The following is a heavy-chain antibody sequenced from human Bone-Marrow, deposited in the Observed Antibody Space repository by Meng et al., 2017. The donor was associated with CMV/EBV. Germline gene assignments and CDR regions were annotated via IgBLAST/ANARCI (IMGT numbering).Heavy chain of an antibody. V-gene: IGHV3-23*04. Sequence: ELQLVESGGVLEQPGGSLRLSCAASGFIFSNYAMSWVRQAPGKGLEWVSALSATGGNTYYADSVKGRFTVSRDNSKNIMYLQMNNLRGEDTARYYCAKDPGSGYWVYWGQGTLVTVSS. CDR1: GFIFSNYA. CDR3: AKDPGSGYWVY. CDR2: LSATGGNT. D-gene: IGHD3-22*01. J-gene: IGHJ4*01.